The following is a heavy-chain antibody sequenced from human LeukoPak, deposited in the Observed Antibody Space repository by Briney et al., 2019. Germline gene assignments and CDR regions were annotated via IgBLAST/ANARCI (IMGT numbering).Heavy chain of an antibody. Sequence: SETLSLTCTVSGGSMSSNYWSWIRQPPGKGLEWIGYIYYSGSTNYNPSLKSRVTMSVDTSKNQFSLKLSSVTAADTAVYYCARRRSGFGDFDYWGQGTLVTVSS. CDR2: IYYSGST. CDR1: GGSMSSNY. V-gene: IGHV4-59*08. J-gene: IGHJ4*02. CDR3: ARRRSGFGDFDY. D-gene: IGHD5-12*01.